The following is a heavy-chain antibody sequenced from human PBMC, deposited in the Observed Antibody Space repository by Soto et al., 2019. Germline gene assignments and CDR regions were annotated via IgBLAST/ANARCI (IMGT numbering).Heavy chain of an antibody. J-gene: IGHJ6*02. CDR2: IYYSGST. D-gene: IGHD3-10*01. Sequence: SETLSLTCTVSGGSISSYYWSWIRQPPGKGLEWIGYIYYSGSTNYNPSLKSRVTISVDTSKNQFSLKLSSVTAADTAVYYCARLGSGSYSYYYYYGMDVWGQGTTVTVS. V-gene: IGHV4-59*01. CDR1: GGSISSYY. CDR3: ARLGSGSYSYYYYYGMDV.